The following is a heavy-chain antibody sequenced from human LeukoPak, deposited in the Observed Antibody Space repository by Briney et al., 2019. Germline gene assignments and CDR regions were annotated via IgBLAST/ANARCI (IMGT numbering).Heavy chain of an antibody. J-gene: IGHJ5*02. CDR3: ARGRHKTVGATVDNWFDP. CDR2: TYYRSKWYN. CDR1: GDSVSSNSAA. V-gene: IGHV6-1*01. Sequence: SQTLSLTCAISGDSVSSNSAAWNWIRQSPSRGLEWLGRTYYRSKWYNDYAVSVKSRITINPDTSKNQFSLQLNSVTPEDTAVYYCARGRHKTVGATVDNWFDPWGQGTLVTVSS. D-gene: IGHD1-26*01.